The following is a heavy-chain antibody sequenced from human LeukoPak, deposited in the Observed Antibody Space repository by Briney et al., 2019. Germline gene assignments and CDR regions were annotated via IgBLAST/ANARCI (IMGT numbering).Heavy chain of an antibody. D-gene: IGHD6-13*01. Sequence: PSETLSLTCTVSGGSISRYYWSWIRQPPGQGLEWMGYIYYSGSTNYNPSLKSRVTISVDTSKDQFSLQLSSVTAADTAVYYCARDRIDSSSWYADHYYYAMDVWGQGTTVTVSS. CDR3: ARDRIDSSSWYADHYYYAMDV. V-gene: IGHV4-59*01. CDR2: IYYSGST. J-gene: IGHJ6*02. CDR1: GGSISRYY.